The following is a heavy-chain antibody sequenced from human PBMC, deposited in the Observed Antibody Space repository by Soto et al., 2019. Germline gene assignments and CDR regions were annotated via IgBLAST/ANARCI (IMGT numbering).Heavy chain of an antibody. J-gene: IGHJ4*02. CDR2: ISGSGGST. Sequence: EVQLLESGGGLVQPWGSLRLSCAASGFTFSSYAMSLVRQAPGKGLEWVSAISGSGGSTYYADSVKGRFTISRDNSKNTLDLQMNSLRAEDTAVYYCAKDNGYYDSSGYPLYFDYWGQGTLVTVSS. CDR1: GFTFSSYA. D-gene: IGHD3-22*01. CDR3: AKDNGYYDSSGYPLYFDY. V-gene: IGHV3-23*01.